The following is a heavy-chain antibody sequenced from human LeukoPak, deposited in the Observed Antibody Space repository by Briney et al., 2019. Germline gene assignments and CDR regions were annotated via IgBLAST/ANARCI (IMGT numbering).Heavy chain of an antibody. J-gene: IGHJ4*02. Sequence: SSEPLSLPCTLSGRSLCSSPYYGRSIRQPPGKGLEWNENIYYSGGTYYNPSLKTRVTISVDTSKNQFSLKLTSVTAADTAVYCCARHASVVGNWPRPLDYWGQGSLVTVSS. V-gene: IGHV4-39*01. CDR2: IYYSGGT. CDR1: GRSLCSSPYY. D-gene: IGHD6-19*01. CDR3: ARHASVVGNWPRPLDY.